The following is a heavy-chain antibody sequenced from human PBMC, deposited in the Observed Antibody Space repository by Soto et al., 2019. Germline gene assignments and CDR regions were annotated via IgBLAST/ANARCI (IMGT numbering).Heavy chain of an antibody. CDR2: ISYDGTEK. CDR1: GFTFSSYG. V-gene: IGHV3-30*03. Sequence: PGGSLRLSCVASGFTFSSYGMHWVRQAPGKGLEWVAVISYDGTEKYHADSVKGRFTISRDNSKNTLYLQVNSLRAEDTAVYYCARKPETGTTVPFDYWGQGTLVTVSS. J-gene: IGHJ4*02. CDR3: ARKPETGTTVPFDY. D-gene: IGHD1-1*01.